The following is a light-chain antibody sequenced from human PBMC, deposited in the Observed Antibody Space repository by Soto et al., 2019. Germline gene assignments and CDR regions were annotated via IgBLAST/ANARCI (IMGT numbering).Light chain of an antibody. CDR3: QQYNNWPRT. Sequence: EIVMTQSPATLSVSPGERATNSCRASQSISSNLAWYQQKSGLAPRLLIYGASTSATGIPARFSGSGSGTEFTLSISSLQSEDFAVYYCQQYNNWPRTFGQGTRLEIK. V-gene: IGKV3-15*01. CDR2: GAS. J-gene: IGKJ5*01. CDR1: QSISSN.